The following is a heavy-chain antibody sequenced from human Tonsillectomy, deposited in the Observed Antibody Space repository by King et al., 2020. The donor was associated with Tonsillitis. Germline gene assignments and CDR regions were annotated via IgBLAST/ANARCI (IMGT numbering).Heavy chain of an antibody. CDR2: IRSKAYGGTT. CDR3: SRAGDYSNYDGALDS. CDR1: GFTFGDYD. J-gene: IGHJ3*02. Sequence: VQLVESGGGLVQPGRSLRLSCTVSGFTFGDYDVNWVRQAPGKGLEWVGFIRSKAYGGTTEYAATVKGRFTISRDDSKSIAYLQMNSLKTEDTAVYYCSRAGDYSNYDGALDSWGQGTMVTVSS. D-gene: IGHD4-11*01. V-gene: IGHV3-49*04.